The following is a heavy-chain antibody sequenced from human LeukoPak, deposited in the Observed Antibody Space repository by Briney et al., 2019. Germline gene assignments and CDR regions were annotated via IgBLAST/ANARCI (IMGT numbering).Heavy chain of an antibody. Sequence: SETLSLTCTVSGGSISSGDYYWSWIRQPPGKGLEWIGYIYYSGSTYYNPSLKRRVTISVDTSKNQFSLKLSSVTAADTAVYYCARDNTMVRELDYWGQGTLVTVSS. CDR2: IYYSGST. CDR1: GGSISSGDYY. J-gene: IGHJ4*02. V-gene: IGHV4-30-4*01. D-gene: IGHD3-10*01. CDR3: ARDNTMVRELDY.